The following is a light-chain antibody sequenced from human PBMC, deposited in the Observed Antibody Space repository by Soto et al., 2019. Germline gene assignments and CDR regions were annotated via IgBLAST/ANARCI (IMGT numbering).Light chain of an antibody. J-gene: IGKJ1*01. CDR3: QQRSNWPRGA. V-gene: IGKV3-11*01. Sequence: EIVLTQSPATLSLSPGDRATLSCRASQSVSTYLAWYQQRPGQAPRLLIFDASTRATGIPARFSGSGSGTDFTLTISSLEPEDFAVYYCQQRSNWPRGAFGQGTKVDIK. CDR2: DAS. CDR1: QSVSTY.